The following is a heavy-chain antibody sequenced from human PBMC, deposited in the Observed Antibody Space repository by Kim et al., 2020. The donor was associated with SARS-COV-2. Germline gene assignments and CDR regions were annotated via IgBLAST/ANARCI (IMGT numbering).Heavy chain of an antibody. Sequence: SQTLSLTCAISGDSVSSNSAAWNWIRQSPSRGLEWLGRTYYRSKWYNDYAVSVKSRITINPDTSKNQFSLQLNSVTPEDTAVYYCARALTYYDFWSGYYTSYYFDYWGQGTLVTVSS. CDR3: ARALTYYDFWSGYYTSYYFDY. D-gene: IGHD3-3*01. CDR2: TYYRSKWYN. V-gene: IGHV6-1*01. J-gene: IGHJ4*02. CDR1: GDSVSSNSAA.